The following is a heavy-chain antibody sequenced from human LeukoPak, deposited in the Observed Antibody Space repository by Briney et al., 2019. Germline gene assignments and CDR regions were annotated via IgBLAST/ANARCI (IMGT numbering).Heavy chain of an antibody. D-gene: IGHD2-15*01. V-gene: IGHV3-74*01. CDR3: ARDGAGVGSYPQHAFDI. CDR2: INTDGSST. Sequence: GGSLRLSCAASGFTFSSYWMHWVRQAPGKGLVWVSRINTDGSSTTYADSVKGRFNISRDNAKNTLYLQMNSLRAEDTAVYYCARDGAGVGSYPQHAFDIWGQGTMVTVSS. CDR1: GFTFSSYW. J-gene: IGHJ3*02.